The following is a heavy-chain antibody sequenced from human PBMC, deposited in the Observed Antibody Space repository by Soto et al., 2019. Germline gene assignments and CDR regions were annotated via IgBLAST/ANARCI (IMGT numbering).Heavy chain of an antibody. CDR1: GFTFSSYW. CDR3: ARSITGYSYADS. CDR2: INSDGSST. J-gene: IGHJ4*02. Sequence: EVQLVESGGGLVQPGGSLRLSCAASGFTFSSYWMHWVRQAPGKGLVWVSRINSDGSSTVYVDSVKGRFTISRDNAKNTLYLQMNSLRAEDTAVYYCARSITGYSYADSWGQRTLVTVSS. D-gene: IGHD5-18*01. V-gene: IGHV3-74*01.